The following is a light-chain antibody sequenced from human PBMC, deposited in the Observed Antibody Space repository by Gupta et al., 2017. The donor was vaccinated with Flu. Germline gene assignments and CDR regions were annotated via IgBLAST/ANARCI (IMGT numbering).Light chain of an antibody. J-gene: IGKJ4*02. V-gene: IGKV1-27*01. CDR1: QGISNY. Sequence: RSPSPLSAPVGDRVTITCRPSQGISNYLAWYQQRPGRVPKLLIYGASTLQSGVPPRFSGSGSGTEFTLTITSLQPEDFATYYCQKYDSVPWTFGGGTRVEI. CDR3: QKYDSVPWT. CDR2: GAS.